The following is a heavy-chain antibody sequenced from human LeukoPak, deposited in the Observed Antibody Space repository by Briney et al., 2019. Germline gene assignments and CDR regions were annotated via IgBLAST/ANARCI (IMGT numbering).Heavy chain of an antibody. Sequence: SQTLSLTCAISGDSVSSNSAAWNWIRQSPSRGLEWLGRRCYRSKWYTDYAVSVKSRITINPDTSKSQFSLQLNSVTPEDTAVYYCARERDGYNYVELWCFDLWGRGTLVTVSS. CDR1: GDSVSSNSAA. CDR3: ARERDGYNYVELWCFDL. V-gene: IGHV6-1*01. D-gene: IGHD5-24*01. CDR2: RCYRSKWYT. J-gene: IGHJ2*01.